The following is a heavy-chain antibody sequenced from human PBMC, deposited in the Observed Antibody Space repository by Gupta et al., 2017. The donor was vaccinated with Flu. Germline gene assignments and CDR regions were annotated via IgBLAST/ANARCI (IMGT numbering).Heavy chain of an antibody. Sequence: QVQLQQWGAGLLKPSETLSLTCAVYGGSFSGYYWSWIRQPPGKGLEWIGEINHSGSTNYNPSLKSRVTISVDTSKNQFSLKLSSVTAADTAVYYCARGHCRYCSGGSRSQGFDYWGQGTLVTVSS. CDR2: INHSGST. J-gene: IGHJ4*02. CDR3: ARGHCRYCSGGSRSQGFDY. CDR1: GGSFSGYY. D-gene: IGHD2-15*01. V-gene: IGHV4-34*01.